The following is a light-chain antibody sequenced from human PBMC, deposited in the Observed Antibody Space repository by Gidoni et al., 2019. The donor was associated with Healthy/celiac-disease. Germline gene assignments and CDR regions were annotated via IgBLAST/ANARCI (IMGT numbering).Light chain of an antibody. CDR1: SSDVGGYNY. CDR2: EVS. J-gene: IGLJ2*01. CDR3: SSYTSSSTLV. V-gene: IGLV2-14*01. Sequence: QSALTPPASVSGSPGPSSNIHCTGTSSDVGGYNYVSWYPQHPGKAPKHMLYEVSNRPSGVSNRFSGSKSGNTAYLTISGLQAEDEADYYCSSYTSSSTLVFGGGTKLTVL.